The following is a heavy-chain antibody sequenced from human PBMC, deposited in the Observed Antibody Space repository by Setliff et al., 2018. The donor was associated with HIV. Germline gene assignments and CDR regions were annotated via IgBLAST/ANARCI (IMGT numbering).Heavy chain of an antibody. J-gene: IGHJ4*02. Sequence: GGSLRLSCAASGFTFSNYPMSWIRQAPGKGLEWVAVIWYDGTNKYYAESVKGRFTISRDDFKNIVYLQMDNLKREDTAVYFCAKGPDHEMEEHLDYWGQGTRVTVSS. D-gene: IGHD1-1*01. CDR1: GFTFSNYP. CDR3: AKGPDHEMEEHLDY. CDR2: IWYDGTNK. V-gene: IGHV3-33*03.